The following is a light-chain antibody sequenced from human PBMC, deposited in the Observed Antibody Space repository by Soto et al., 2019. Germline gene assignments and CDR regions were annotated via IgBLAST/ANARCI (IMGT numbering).Light chain of an antibody. Sequence: QSVLTQSASVSGAPGQRVTISCTGSSSNVGAGYAVNWYQQLPGTAPKLLISGNSNRPSGVPDRFSGSKSGTSASLAITGLQAEDEADYYCQSYDSSLSGYVFGTGTKVTVL. CDR2: GNS. V-gene: IGLV1-40*01. CDR1: SSNVGAGYA. CDR3: QSYDSSLSGYV. J-gene: IGLJ1*01.